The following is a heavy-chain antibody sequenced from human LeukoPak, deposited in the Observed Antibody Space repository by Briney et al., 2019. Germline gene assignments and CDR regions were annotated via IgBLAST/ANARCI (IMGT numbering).Heavy chain of an antibody. CDR2: LYIGGNI. V-gene: IGHV3-53*01. CDR1: GLSVSNNY. CDR3: AKIPVSTVTLFFDY. J-gene: IGHJ4*02. D-gene: IGHD4-17*01. Sequence: GGSLRLSCVASGLSVSNNYMNWVRQAPGEGLEWVSALYIGGNIYYVDSVRRRFTISRDNSKNTLYLQMNSLRAEDTAIYYCAKIPVSTVTLFFDYWGQGTLVTVSS.